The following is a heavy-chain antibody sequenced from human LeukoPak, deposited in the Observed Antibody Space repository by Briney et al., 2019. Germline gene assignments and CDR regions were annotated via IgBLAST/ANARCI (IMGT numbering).Heavy chain of an antibody. CDR1: GFNFRKHW. CDR2: IQEDGNEM. CDR3: ARDYAGGWIDY. V-gene: IGHV3-7*01. J-gene: IGHJ4*02. Sequence: GGPLRLSCAATGFNFRKHWMSWVRHSIGKGLECVAKIQEDGNEMHYVDSVKGRFTISRDNARNSLYLQMNNLRVEDTAIYYCARDYAGGWIDYWGQGIMVTVSS. D-gene: IGHD3-10*02.